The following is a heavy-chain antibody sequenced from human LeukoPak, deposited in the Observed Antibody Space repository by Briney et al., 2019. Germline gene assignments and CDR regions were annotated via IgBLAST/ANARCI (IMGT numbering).Heavy chain of an antibody. CDR1: GGTFSSYA. Sequence: SVKVSCKASGGTFSSYAISWVRQAPGQGLEWMGGIIPIFGTANYAQKFQGRVTITAVESTSTAYMELSSLRSEDTAVYYCASSLYYYDSSGYYDYWGQGTLVTVSS. V-gene: IGHV1-69*13. CDR2: IIPIFGTA. D-gene: IGHD3-22*01. J-gene: IGHJ4*02. CDR3: ASSLYYYDSSGYYDY.